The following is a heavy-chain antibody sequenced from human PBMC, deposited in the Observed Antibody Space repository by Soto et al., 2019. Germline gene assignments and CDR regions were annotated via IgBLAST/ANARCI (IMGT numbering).Heavy chain of an antibody. V-gene: IGHV4-59*01. J-gene: IGHJ6*02. CDR1: GGSISSYY. CDR2: IYYSGST. CDR3: ARLWFGELPGYYYGMDV. D-gene: IGHD3-10*01. Sequence: KSSETLSLTCTVSGGSISSYYWSWIRQPPGKGLEWIGYIYYSGSTNYNPSLKSRVTISVDTSKNQFSLKLSSVTAADTAVYYCARLWFGELPGYYYGMDVWGQGTTVTVSS.